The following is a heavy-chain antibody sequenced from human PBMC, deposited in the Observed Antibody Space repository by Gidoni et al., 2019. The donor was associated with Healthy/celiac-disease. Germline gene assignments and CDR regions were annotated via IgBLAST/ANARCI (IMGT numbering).Heavy chain of an antibody. CDR3: ARHLAYYYDSSGYNAFDI. Sequence: TLSLTCTFSGCSLRRFYWSWIRQPPGKGLEWIGYIYYSGSTNYNPSLKSRVTISVDTSKNQFSLKLSSVTAADTAVYYCARHLAYYYDSSGYNAFDIWGQGTMVTVSS. CDR2: IYYSGST. CDR1: GCSLRRFY. J-gene: IGHJ3*02. D-gene: IGHD3-22*01. V-gene: IGHV4-59*08.